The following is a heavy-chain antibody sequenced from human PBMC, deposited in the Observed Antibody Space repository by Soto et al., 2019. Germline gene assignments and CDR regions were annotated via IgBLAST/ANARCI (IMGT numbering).Heavy chain of an antibody. D-gene: IGHD6-19*01. CDR1: GGSMNTYN. J-gene: IGHJ4*02. CDR3: ARGGWSLDC. Sequence: QVQLQESGPGLVKPSETLSLTCTVSGGSMNTYNWSWIRQFPGKGLEWIGYIYYSGNTNYNPSLNSRVTVSVDTSKNQFSLNLNSVTAADTAVYYWARGGWSLDCWGQGTLVTVSS. V-gene: IGHV4-59*01. CDR2: IYYSGNT.